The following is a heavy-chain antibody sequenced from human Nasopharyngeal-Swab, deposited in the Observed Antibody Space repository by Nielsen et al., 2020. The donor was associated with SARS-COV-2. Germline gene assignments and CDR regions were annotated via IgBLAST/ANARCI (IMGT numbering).Heavy chain of an antibody. V-gene: IGHV3-53*01. D-gene: IGHD2-8*01. J-gene: IGHJ4*02. CDR2: TYSGGGS. Sequence: WIRQPPGKGLEWVSVTYSGGGSYYADSVKGRFTISRDNFKNMLYLQMNSLRAEDTAMYYCTREDRYAPESFDHWGQGTLVTVSS. CDR3: TREDRYAPESFDH.